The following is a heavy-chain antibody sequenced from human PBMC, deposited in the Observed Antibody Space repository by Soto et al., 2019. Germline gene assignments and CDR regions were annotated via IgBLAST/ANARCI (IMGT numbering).Heavy chain of an antibody. CDR3: ARGEYYYDSSGSISHFYGMDV. D-gene: IGHD3-22*01. J-gene: IGHJ6*02. CDR1: GGSIISYY. V-gene: IGHV4-59*01. CDR2: IYYTGST. Sequence: SATLSLTCTVSGGSIISYYWSWIRQPPGKGLEWIAYIYYTGSTNYNPSLKSRVAISVDTSKNQFSLKLDSVTAADTAVYYCARGEYYYDSSGSISHFYGMDVWGQGTTVTVSS.